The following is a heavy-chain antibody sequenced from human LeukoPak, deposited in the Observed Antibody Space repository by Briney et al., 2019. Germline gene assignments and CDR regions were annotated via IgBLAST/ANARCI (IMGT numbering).Heavy chain of an antibody. CDR2: MNPNSGNA. CDR3: ARVNFEMLPRTYYYDSSGYRSIAFDI. V-gene: IGHV1-8*01. CDR1: GYTFTSYD. Sequence: ASVKVSCKASGYTFTSYDINWVRQATGQGLEWMGWMNPNSGNAGYAQKFQGRVTMTRDTSISTAYMELSRLRSDDTAVYYCARVNFEMLPRTYYYDSSGYRSIAFDIWGQGTMVTVSS. J-gene: IGHJ3*02. D-gene: IGHD3-22*01.